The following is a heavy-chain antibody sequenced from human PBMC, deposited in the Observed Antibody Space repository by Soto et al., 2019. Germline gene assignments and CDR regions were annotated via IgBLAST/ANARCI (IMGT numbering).Heavy chain of an antibody. J-gene: IGHJ3*01. CDR3: ARTPSVGATTVILGDDAFDL. CDR2: INSDIGGT. Sequence: QEQLEQSGAEVKKPGASVMVSCKASRYSFSGYYFHWVRQAPGQGPEWRGWINSDIGGTIYAKRLQGRVNTTRETSTKTVYMELSSLRSDDTAVYFWARTPSVGATTVILGDDAFDLWGQGTLITVSS. D-gene: IGHD1-26*01. CDR1: RYSFSGYY. V-gene: IGHV1-2*02.